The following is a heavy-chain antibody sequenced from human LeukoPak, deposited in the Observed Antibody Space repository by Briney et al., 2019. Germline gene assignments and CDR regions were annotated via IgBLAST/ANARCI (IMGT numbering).Heavy chain of an antibody. V-gene: IGHV4-39*07. CDR3: AGAYGEYSSTWYSSYHYAMDV. CDR1: GGSIISSDYF. J-gene: IGHJ6*02. D-gene: IGHD6-13*01. Sequence: PSETLSLTCSVSGGSIISSDYFWGWIRQPPGKGLEWIETIYYDGATQYNPSLKSRVTMSVDTSQNQFSLKLNSVTAADTAVYYCAGAYGEYSSTWYSSYHYAMDVWGQGTTVTVSS. CDR2: IYYDGAT.